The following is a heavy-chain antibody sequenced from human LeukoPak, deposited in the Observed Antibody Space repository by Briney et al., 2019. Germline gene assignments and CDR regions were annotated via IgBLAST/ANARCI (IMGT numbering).Heavy chain of an antibody. J-gene: IGHJ4*02. CDR3: MTAAGYNFGQY. CDR2: LYIGGNT. V-gene: IGHV3-53*01. CDR1: GLTVNNNY. D-gene: IGHD5-18*01. Sequence: GGSLRLSCAAPGLTVNNNYMNWVRQAPGKGLEWVSALYIGGNTYYADSVRGRFTISRDNSKNTLYLQMNSLRAEDTAIYYCMTAAGYNFGQYWGQGTLVTVSS.